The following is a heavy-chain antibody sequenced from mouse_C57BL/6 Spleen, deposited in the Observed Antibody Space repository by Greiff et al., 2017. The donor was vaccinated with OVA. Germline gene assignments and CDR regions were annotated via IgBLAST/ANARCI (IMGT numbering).Heavy chain of an antibody. CDR3: ARRDFDY. J-gene: IGHJ2*01. V-gene: IGHV1-26*01. CDR1: GYTFTDYY. Sequence: EVQLQQSGPELVKPGASVKISCKASGYTFTDYYMNWVKQSHGKSLEWIGDINPNNGGTSYNQKFKGKATLTVDKSSSTAYMELRSLTSEDSAVHYCARRDFDYWGQGTTLTVSS. CDR2: INPNNGGT.